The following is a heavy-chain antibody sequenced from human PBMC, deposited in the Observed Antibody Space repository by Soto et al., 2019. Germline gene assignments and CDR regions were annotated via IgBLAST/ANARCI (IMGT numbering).Heavy chain of an antibody. D-gene: IGHD6-13*01. Sequence: PGGSLRLSCAASGFTFSAYTMNWVRQAPGKGLEWVSFMSASGSHIYYADSMKGRFTISRDNAKNSLYLQMNSLRDEDTAISFCVREFAAFDYWGQGILVTVSS. CDR2: MSASGSHI. V-gene: IGHV3-21*01. CDR1: GFTFSAYT. CDR3: VREFAAFDY. J-gene: IGHJ4*02.